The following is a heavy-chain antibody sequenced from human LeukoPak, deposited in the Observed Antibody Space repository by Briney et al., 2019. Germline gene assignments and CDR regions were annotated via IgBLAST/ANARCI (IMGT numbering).Heavy chain of an antibody. J-gene: IGHJ5*02. D-gene: IGHD2-2*01. CDR3: ARGAVVVPAAIVGGYNWFDP. Sequence: SESVSLTCAVYGGSFSGYYWSWIRQPPGKGLEWIGEINHSGSTNYNPSLKSRVTISVDTSKNQFSLKLSSVTAADTAVYYCARGAVVVPAAIVGGYNWFDPWGQGTLVSVSS. CDR1: GGSFSGYY. V-gene: IGHV4-34*01. CDR2: INHSGST.